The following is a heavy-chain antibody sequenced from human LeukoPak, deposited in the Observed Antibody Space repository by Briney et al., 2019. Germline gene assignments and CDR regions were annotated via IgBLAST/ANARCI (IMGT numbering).Heavy chain of an antibody. V-gene: IGHV3-21*01. Sequence: PGGSLRLSCAASGFTFSSHSMNWVRQAPGKGLEWVSSISSSSSYIYYADSVKGRFTISRDNAKNSLYLQMNSLRAEDTAVYYCAREEEQLFDYWGQGTLVTVSS. CDR2: ISSSSSYI. CDR1: GFTFSSHS. J-gene: IGHJ4*02. D-gene: IGHD6-13*01. CDR3: AREEEQLFDY.